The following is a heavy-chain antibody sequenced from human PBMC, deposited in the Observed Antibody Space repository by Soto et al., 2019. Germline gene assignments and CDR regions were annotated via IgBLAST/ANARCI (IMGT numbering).Heavy chain of an antibody. D-gene: IGHD6-19*01. CDR3: ARDNPTYSSGWAFDY. Sequence: QVQLQESGPGLVKPSGTLSLTCAVSGGSISSSNWWSWVRQPPGKGLEWIGEIYHSGSTNYNPSLKIRVTISVDKSKNQFSLKLSSVTAADTAVYYCARDNPTYSSGWAFDYWGQGTLVTVSS. V-gene: IGHV4-4*02. CDR2: IYHSGST. J-gene: IGHJ4*02. CDR1: GGSISSSNW.